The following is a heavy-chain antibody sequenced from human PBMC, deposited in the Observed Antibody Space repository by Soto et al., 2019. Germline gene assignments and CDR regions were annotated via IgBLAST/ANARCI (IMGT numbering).Heavy chain of an antibody. D-gene: IGHD1-7*01. CDR3: AHRLTLNSNWNYGRFDY. Sequence: QITLKESGPPLVKPTQTLTLTCTFSGFSLRTSGVGVGWIRQPPGKALEWLALIYWDDDKRYCPSLKNRLTITKDTSKNPVVLTMTNMDPVDTATYFCAHRLTLNSNWNYGRFDYWGQGTLVTVSS. CDR2: IYWDDDK. V-gene: IGHV2-5*02. CDR1: GFSLRTSGVG. J-gene: IGHJ4*02.